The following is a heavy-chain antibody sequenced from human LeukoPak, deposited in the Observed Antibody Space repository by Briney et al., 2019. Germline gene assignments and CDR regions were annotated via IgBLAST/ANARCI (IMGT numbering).Heavy chain of an antibody. CDR2: IIPIFGTA. J-gene: IGHJ6*03. CDR3: ARDISHLEAGSEGKALGWSYYMDV. CDR1: GYTFSSYA. D-gene: IGHD3-3*01. Sequence: GASVKVSCKASGYTFSSYAISWVRQAPGQGLEWMGGIIPIFGTANYAQKFQGRVTITADESTSTACMELSSLRSEDTAVYYCARDISHLEAGSEGKALGWSYYMDVWGKGTTVTVSS. V-gene: IGHV1-69*13.